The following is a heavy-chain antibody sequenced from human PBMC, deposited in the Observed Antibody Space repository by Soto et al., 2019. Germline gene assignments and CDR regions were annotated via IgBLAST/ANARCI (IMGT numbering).Heavy chain of an antibody. CDR3: ARVGIAAAGFVWFDY. CDR1: GFTFSSYG. D-gene: IGHD6-13*01. J-gene: IGHJ4*02. CDR2: IWYDGSNK. Sequence: QVQLVESGGGVVQPGRSLRLSCAASGFTFSSYGMHWVRQAPGKGLEWVAVIWYDGSNKYYADSVKGRFTISRDNSKNTLYLQMNSLRAEDTAVYYCARVGIAAAGFVWFDYWGQGTLVTVSS. V-gene: IGHV3-33*01.